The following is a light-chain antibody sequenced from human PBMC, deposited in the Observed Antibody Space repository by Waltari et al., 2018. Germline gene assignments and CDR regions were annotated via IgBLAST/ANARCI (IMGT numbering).Light chain of an antibody. J-gene: IGLJ3*02. CDR3: AAWDDSLSSLV. CDR2: KNN. V-gene: IGLV1-47*01. Sequence: QSVLTQPPSASGTPGQRVTISCSGSSPNIGNNYVYWYQHLPGAAPKLLIFKNNQRPAGVPDRFSDSKSGTSASLAISGLRSEDEADYYCAAWDDSLSSLVFGGGTKLSVL. CDR1: SPNIGNNY.